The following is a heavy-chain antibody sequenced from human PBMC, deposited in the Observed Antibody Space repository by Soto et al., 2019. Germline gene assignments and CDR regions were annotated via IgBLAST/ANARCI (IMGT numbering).Heavy chain of an antibody. CDR1: GFRFSIYS. J-gene: IGHJ4*02. CDR2: ITGDSNTI. CDR3: ARSVEGHFDY. Sequence: EVHLVESGGGLVQPGGSLRLSCAASGFRFSIYSINWIRQAPGKGLEWSAYITGDSNTIKYADSVKGRFTISRDNAKNSVYLQMNSLRDEDTAVYYCARSVEGHFDYWGQGPVVTVSS. V-gene: IGHV3-48*02. D-gene: IGHD6-19*01.